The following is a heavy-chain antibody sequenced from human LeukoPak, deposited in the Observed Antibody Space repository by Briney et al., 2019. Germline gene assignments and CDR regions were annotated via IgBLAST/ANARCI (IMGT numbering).Heavy chain of an antibody. V-gene: IGHV4-38-2*02. J-gene: IGHJ3*02. CDR3: ARPLWFGELLGAFDI. Sequence: SETLSLTCTVSGYSISSGYYWGWIRQPPGKGLEWIGSIYHSGSTYYNPSLKSRVTTSVDTSKNQFSLKLSSVTAADTAVYYCARPLWFGELLGAFDIWGQGTMVTVSS. D-gene: IGHD3-10*01. CDR2: IYHSGST. CDR1: GYSISSGYY.